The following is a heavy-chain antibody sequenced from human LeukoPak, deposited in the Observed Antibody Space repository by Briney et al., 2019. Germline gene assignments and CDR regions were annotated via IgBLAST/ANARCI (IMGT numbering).Heavy chain of an antibody. Sequence: GGSLRLSCAASGFTFSSSAMSWVRQAPGKGLEWVSAISNNGGYTYYADSVQGRFTISRDNSKSTLCLQMNSLRAEDTAVYYCAKDPVTSEAYYYYYYGMDVWGQGTTVTVSS. CDR1: GFTFSSSA. CDR3: AKDPVTSEAYYYYYYGMDV. J-gene: IGHJ6*02. D-gene: IGHD1-14*01. CDR2: ISNNGGYT. V-gene: IGHV3-23*01.